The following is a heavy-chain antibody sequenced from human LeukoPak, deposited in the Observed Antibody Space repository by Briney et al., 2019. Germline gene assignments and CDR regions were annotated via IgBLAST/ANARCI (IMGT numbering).Heavy chain of an antibody. J-gene: IGHJ6*02. CDR2: MNPNSGNT. CDR1: GYTFTSYD. CDR3: ARLAGGGYYYYYGMDV. V-gene: IGHV1-8*01. Sequence: ASVKVSCKASGYTFTSYDINWVRQATGQGLEWMGWMNPNSGNTGYAQKFQGRVTMTRNTSISTAYMELSSLRSEDTAVYYCARLAGGGYYYYYGMDVWGQGTTVTVSS. D-gene: IGHD1-26*01.